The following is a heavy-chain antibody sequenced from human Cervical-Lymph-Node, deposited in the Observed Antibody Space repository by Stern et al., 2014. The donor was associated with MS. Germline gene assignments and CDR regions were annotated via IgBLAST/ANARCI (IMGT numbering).Heavy chain of an antibody. J-gene: IGHJ4*02. D-gene: IGHD3-22*01. V-gene: IGHV4-4*02. CDR2: IYHSGST. CDR1: GGSISSSNW. CDR3: ARAPAGRGLDY. Sequence: QVQLQESGPGLVKPSGTLSLTCAVSGGSISSSNWWSWVRQPPGKGLEWIGEIYHSGSTNYNPSLKSRGTISLDKTKNPFSLTLSSVTAADTAVYYCARAPAGRGLDYWGQGTLVTVSS.